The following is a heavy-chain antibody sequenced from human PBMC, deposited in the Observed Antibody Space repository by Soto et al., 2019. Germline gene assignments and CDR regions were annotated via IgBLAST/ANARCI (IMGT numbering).Heavy chain of an antibody. CDR2: ISSSSRRT. J-gene: IGHJ4*02. Sequence: QHGGSLGLSCASSGLTFGNSGMGWVCQATGKGLYWVSGISSSSRRTYYADSVRGRFTISRDNSKNTLYLQMDTLRADDTAVYYCAKVAKSGVGIGYFAAWGQGSLVTGSS. V-gene: IGHV3-23*01. CDR1: GLTFGNSG. CDR3: AKVAKSGVGIGYFAA. D-gene: IGHD3-9*01.